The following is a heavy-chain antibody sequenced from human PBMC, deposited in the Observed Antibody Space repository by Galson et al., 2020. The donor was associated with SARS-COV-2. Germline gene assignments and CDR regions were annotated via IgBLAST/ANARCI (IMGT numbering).Heavy chain of an antibody. CDR3: AKDWGFSVRIGGGLDY. J-gene: IGHJ4*02. CDR1: GFTFRDYG. V-gene: IGHV3-43D*03. CDR2: ISWDGGDA. Sequence: GGSLRLSCEASGFTFRDYGMHWVRQVPGKGLEWVALISWDGGDAYYADSVNGRFTISRENSRKSLYLQMNSLRAEDTALYYCAKDWGFSVRIGGGLDYWGQGTRCTVAS. D-gene: IGHD3-16*01.